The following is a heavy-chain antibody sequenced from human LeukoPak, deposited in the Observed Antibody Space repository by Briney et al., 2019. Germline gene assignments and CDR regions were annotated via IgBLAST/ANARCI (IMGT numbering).Heavy chain of an antibody. Sequence: GGSLRLSCAASGFTFSSYAMSWVRQAPGKGLEWVSAISGSGGSTYHADSVKGRFTISRDNSENTLYLQMNSLRAEDTAVYYCAKDLYCGGDCYSRAFDIWGQGTMVTVSS. CDR1: GFTFSSYA. CDR2: ISGSGGST. J-gene: IGHJ3*02. D-gene: IGHD2-21*02. CDR3: AKDLYCGGDCYSRAFDI. V-gene: IGHV3-23*01.